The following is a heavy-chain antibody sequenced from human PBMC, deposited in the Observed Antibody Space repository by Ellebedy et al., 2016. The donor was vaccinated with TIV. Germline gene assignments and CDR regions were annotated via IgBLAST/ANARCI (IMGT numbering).Heavy chain of an antibody. CDR3: ARVYDSIDY. Sequence: PGGSLRLSCAASGFTFDDYAMHWVRQAPGKGLEWVSGISWNSGSIGYADSVKGRFTISRDNAKNSLYLQMNSLRAEDTAVYYCARVYDSIDYWGQGTLVTVSS. D-gene: IGHD3-22*01. CDR1: GFTFDDYA. J-gene: IGHJ4*02. V-gene: IGHV3-9*01. CDR2: ISWNSGSI.